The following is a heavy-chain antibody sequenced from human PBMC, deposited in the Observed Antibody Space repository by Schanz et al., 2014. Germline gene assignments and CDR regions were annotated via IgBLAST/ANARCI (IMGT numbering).Heavy chain of an antibody. CDR2: ISSRSGYT. D-gene: IGHD5-12*01. V-gene: IGHV3-21*05. CDR1: GFTFSNYI. J-gene: IGHJ4*02. Sequence: VQLVESGGGVVQPGGSLRLSCAASGFTFSNYIMHWVRQAPGKGLEWISYISSRSGYTNSADSVKGRFTISRDNAKNSLYLQMNSLRAEDTAVYYCATAGSRGYDRPEYWGQGTLVTVSS. CDR3: ATAGSRGYDRPEY.